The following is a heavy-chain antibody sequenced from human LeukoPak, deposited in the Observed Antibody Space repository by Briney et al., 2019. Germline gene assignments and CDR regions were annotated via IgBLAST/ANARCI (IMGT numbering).Heavy chain of an antibody. CDR3: EKAGGSGSYAAYLDY. CDR1: GFTSSSYA. Sequence: GGSLRLSCAASGFTSSSYAMNWVRQAPGKGLEWLASISVTGARTYYADSVKGRLTTSTDTSKNSMYMQMNSQRTEDPAVYYCEKAGGSGSYAAYLDYWGQGPLVTVSS. J-gene: IGHJ4*02. D-gene: IGHD3-10*01. V-gene: IGHV3-23*01. CDR2: ISVTGART.